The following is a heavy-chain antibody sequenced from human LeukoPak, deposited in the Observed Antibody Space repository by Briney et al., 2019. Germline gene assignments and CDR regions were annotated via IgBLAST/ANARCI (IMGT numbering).Heavy chain of an antibody. J-gene: IGHJ4*02. CDR1: GYSISSGYY. CDR3: ARQPYSSGWYFDY. V-gene: IGHV4-38-2*01. D-gene: IGHD6-19*01. Sequence: PSETLSLTCAVSGYSISSGYYWGWIRQPPGKGLEWIGSIYHSGSTHYNPSLKNRVTISVDTSKNQFSLKLSSVTAADTAVYYCARQPYSSGWYFDYWGQGTLVTVSS. CDR2: IYHSGST.